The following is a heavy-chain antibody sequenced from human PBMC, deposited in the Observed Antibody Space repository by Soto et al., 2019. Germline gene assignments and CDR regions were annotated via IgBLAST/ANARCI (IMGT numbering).Heavy chain of an antibody. Sequence: EVQLLESGGGLVQPGGSLRLSCAASGFTFSSYAMSWVRQAPGKGLEWVSAISGSGGSTYYADSVKGRFTISRDNSKNTLYLQMNSRRAEDTAVYYCAKDRASDITIFGVVDPWGQGTLVTVSS. D-gene: IGHD3-3*01. CDR2: ISGSGGST. V-gene: IGHV3-23*01. CDR1: GFTFSSYA. J-gene: IGHJ5*02. CDR3: AKDRASDITIFGVVDP.